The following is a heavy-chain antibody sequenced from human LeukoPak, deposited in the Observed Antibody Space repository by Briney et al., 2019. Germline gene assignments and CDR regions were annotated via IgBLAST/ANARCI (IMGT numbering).Heavy chain of an antibody. Sequence: PGGSLRLSCAASGFTFSNAWMKSKTDGGTTDYAAPVKGRFTISRDDSKNTLYLQMNSLKTEDTAVYYCTTGPLGAAAGDYWGQGTLVTVSS. V-gene: IGHV3-15*01. CDR3: TTGPLGAAAGDY. J-gene: IGHJ4*02. D-gene: IGHD6-13*01. CDR2: SKTDGGTT. CDR1: GFTFSNAW.